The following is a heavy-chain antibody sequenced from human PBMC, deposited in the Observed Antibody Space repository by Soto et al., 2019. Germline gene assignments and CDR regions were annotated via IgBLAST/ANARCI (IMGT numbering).Heavy chain of an antibody. CDR1: GFTFSSYA. CDR3: AISRDGYQFDY. V-gene: IGHV3-64*01. CDR2: ISSNGGST. J-gene: IGHJ4*02. Sequence: EVQLVESGGGLVQPGGSLRLSCAASGFTFSSYAMHWVRQAPGKGLEYVSAISSNGGSTYYANSVKGRFTISRDNSKNTLYLQMGSLRAEDMAVYYCAISRDGYQFDYWGQGTPVTVSS. D-gene: IGHD5-12*01.